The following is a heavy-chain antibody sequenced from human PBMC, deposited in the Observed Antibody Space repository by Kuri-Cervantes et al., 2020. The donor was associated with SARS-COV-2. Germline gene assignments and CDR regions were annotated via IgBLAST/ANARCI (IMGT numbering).Heavy chain of an antibody. D-gene: IGHD6-13*01. Sequence: GGSLRLSCAASGFTFSSYAMHWVRQAPGKGLEWVAVISYDGSNKYYADSVKGRFTISRDNSKNTLYLQMNSLRAEDTAVYYCARLYSSSWCAFDIWGQGTMVTVSS. CDR3: ARLYSSSWCAFDI. V-gene: IGHV3-30-3*01. CDR1: GFTFSSYA. J-gene: IGHJ3*02. CDR2: ISYDGSNK.